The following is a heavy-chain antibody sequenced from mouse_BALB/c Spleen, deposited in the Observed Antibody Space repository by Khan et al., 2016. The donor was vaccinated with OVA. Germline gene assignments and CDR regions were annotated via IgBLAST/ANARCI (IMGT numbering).Heavy chain of an antibody. V-gene: IGHV1-26*01. CDR2: INPYNGGT. CDR3: SRGNYYGSNSWFAY. CDR1: GYSFTDYT. Sequence: EVQLQQSGPELVKPGASMKISCKTSGYSFTDYTMNWVKQSHGKNLEWIGLINPYNGGTTYNQKFKGKATLTVDKSSSTASMELISLTSEDSAVYYCSRGNYYGSNSWFAYWGQGTLVTVSA. J-gene: IGHJ3*01. D-gene: IGHD1-1*01.